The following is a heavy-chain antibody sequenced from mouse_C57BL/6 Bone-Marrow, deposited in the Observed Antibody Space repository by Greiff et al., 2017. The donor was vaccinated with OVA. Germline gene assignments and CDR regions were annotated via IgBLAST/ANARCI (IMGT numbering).Heavy chain of an antibody. J-gene: IGHJ4*01. CDR1: GFTFSSYG. Sequence: EVKLVESGGDLVKPGGSLKLSCAASGFTFSSYGMSWVRQTPDKRLEWVATISSGGSYTYYPDSVQGRFTISRDNAKNTLYLQMSSLKSEDTAMYYCARRYGNYGYAMDYWGQGTSVTVSS. CDR2: ISSGGSYT. CDR3: ARRYGNYGYAMDY. D-gene: IGHD2-10*02. V-gene: IGHV5-6*01.